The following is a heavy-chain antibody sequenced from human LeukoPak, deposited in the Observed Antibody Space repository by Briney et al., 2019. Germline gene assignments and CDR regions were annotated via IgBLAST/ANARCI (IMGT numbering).Heavy chain of an antibody. Sequence: GGSLRLSCVASGFTFSNYWMSWVRQAPGKGLEWVANIKEDGSEKNYVDSVKGRFTISRDNAKNPLYLQMNSLRAEDTAVYYCARDGVVVAAATYDGLDVWGQGTTVTVSS. CDR3: ARDGVVVAAATYDGLDV. J-gene: IGHJ6*02. CDR1: GFTFSNYW. D-gene: IGHD2-15*01. CDR2: IKEDGSEK. V-gene: IGHV3-7*01.